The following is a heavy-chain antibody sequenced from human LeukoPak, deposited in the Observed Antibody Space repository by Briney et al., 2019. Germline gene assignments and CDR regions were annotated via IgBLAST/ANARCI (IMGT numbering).Heavy chain of an antibody. Sequence: PGGSLRLSCAGSGFTFSSSAMSWVRQAPGKGLQWVSAISGSAGSTYYADSVKGRFTISRDNSKNTLFLQMNSLRAEDTAVYYCATLGGYNWTYMKVRGQGTLVTVSS. D-gene: IGHD1-7*01. J-gene: IGHJ4*02. V-gene: IGHV3-23*01. CDR2: ISGSAGST. CDR1: GFTFSSSA. CDR3: ATLGGYNWTYMKV.